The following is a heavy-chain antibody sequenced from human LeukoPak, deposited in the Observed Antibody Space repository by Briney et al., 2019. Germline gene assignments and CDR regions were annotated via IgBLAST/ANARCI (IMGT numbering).Heavy chain of an antibody. CDR2: IYTSGST. Sequence: SETLSLTCTVSGGSISSGSYYWRWIRQPAGKGLEWIGRIYTSGSTNYNPSLKSRVTISVDTSKNQFSLKLSSVTAADTAVYYCARGGQLRFLEWLFDYWGQGTLVTVSS. CDR1: GGSISSGSYY. V-gene: IGHV4-61*02. CDR3: ARGGQLRFLEWLFDY. J-gene: IGHJ4*02. D-gene: IGHD3-3*01.